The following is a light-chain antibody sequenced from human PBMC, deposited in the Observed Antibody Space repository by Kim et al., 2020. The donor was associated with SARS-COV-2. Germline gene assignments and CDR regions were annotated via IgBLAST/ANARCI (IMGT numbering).Light chain of an antibody. CDR2: GHN. V-gene: IGLV6-57*02. CDR1: SCSIASNY. J-gene: IGLJ3*02. Sequence: KTVTISFAGSSCSIASNYVQWYQQRPGSAPTTVIYGHNQRPSGVPDRFSGSIDSSSNSASLTISGLTTEDEADYYCQSYDSTTLWVFGGGTQLTVL. CDR3: QSYDSTTLWV.